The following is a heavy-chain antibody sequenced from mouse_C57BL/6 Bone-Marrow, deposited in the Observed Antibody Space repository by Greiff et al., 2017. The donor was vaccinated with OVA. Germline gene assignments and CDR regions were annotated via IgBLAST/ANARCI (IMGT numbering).Heavy chain of an antibody. Sequence: VKLQQSGPELVKPGASVKISCKASGYAFSSSWMDWVKQRPGKGLEWIGRIYPGDGDTNYNGKFKGKATLTADKSSSTAYMQLSSLTSEDSAVYFCARRRGLRPLFDYWGQGTTLTVSS. CDR2: IYPGDGDT. CDR1: GYAFSSSW. J-gene: IGHJ2*01. V-gene: IGHV1-82*01. CDR3: ARRRGLRPLFDY. D-gene: IGHD1-2*01.